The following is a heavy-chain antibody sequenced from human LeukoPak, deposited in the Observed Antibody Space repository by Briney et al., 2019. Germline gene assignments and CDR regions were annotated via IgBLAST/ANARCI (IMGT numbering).Heavy chain of an antibody. CDR3: ASSYDSSGYYYYGMDV. CDR1: GGSISSYY. CDR2: IYYSGST. J-gene: IGHJ6*02. Sequence: PSETLSLTCTVSGGSISSYYWSWIRQPQGKGLEWIGYIYYSGSTNYNPSLKSRVTISVDTSKNQFSLKLSSVTAADTAVYYCASSYDSSGYYYYGMDVWGQGTTVTVSS. V-gene: IGHV4-59*01. D-gene: IGHD3-22*01.